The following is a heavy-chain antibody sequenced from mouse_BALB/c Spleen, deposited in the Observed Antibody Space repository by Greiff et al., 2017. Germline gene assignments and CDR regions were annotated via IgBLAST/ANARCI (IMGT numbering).Heavy chain of an antibody. J-gene: IGHJ4*01. CDR2: IWGDGST. CDR1: GFSLTGYG. V-gene: IGHV2-6-7*01. D-gene: IGHD2-1*01. Sequence: VMLVESGPGLVAPSQSLSITCTVSGFSLTGYGVNWVRQPPGKGLEWLGMIWGDGSTDYNSALKSRLSISKDNSKSQVFLKMNSLQTDDTARYYCARENYGNYVNYAMDYWGQGTSVTVSS. CDR3: ARENYGNYVNYAMDY.